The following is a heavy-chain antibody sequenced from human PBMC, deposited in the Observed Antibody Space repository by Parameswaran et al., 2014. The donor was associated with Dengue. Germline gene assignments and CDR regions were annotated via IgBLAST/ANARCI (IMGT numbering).Heavy chain of an antibody. CDR3: ARGGQLLSHNWFDP. D-gene: IGHD2-2*01. J-gene: IGHJ5*02. CDR2: IKQDGSEK. V-gene: IGHV3-7*01. Sequence: WIRQPPGKGLEWVANIKQDGSEKYYVDFVRGRFTISRDNAKNSLFLQMNSLRAEDTAVYYCARGGQLLSHNWFDPWGQGTLVTVSS.